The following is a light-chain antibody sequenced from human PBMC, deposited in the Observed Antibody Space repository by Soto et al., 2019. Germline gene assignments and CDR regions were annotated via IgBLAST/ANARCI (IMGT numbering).Light chain of an antibody. Sequence: QSAPTQPASVSGSPGQSITISCTGTSSDVGGYNFVSWYQQHPGKAPKLMIYEVSYRPSGVSYRFSGSKSGNTASLTISGLQAEDVADYYCSSYTSSVTLVFGGGTKLTVL. CDR3: SSYTSSVTLV. J-gene: IGLJ2*01. CDR2: EVS. V-gene: IGLV2-14*01. CDR1: SSDVGGYNF.